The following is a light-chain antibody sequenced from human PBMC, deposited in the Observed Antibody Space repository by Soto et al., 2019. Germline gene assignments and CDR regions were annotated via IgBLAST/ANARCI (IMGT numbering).Light chain of an antibody. CDR2: DDH. CDR3: GTCDSTLSSRV. CDR1: SSNIGENY. J-gene: IGLJ2*01. V-gene: IGLV1-51*01. Sequence: QSVLTQPPSVSASPGQTVTISCSGSSSNIGENYVSWYQQFPGTAPKLLIFDDHQRPSGIPDRFSASKSGTSAALVITGLQTGDEADFYCGTCDSTLSSRVFGGGTKLTVL.